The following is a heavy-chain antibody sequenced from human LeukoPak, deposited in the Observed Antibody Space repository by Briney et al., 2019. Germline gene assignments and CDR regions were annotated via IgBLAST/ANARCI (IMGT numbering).Heavy chain of an antibody. V-gene: IGHV3-30*03. Sequence: PGGSLRLSCAASGFTFSSYGMHCVRQAPGKGLECLPTISFDGTDNYCADAVTGRFTISRDNSKDTLYLQLDSLRTEDTALYSRARDSWYRCGHHCYSVDYWGQGTLVTVSS. CDR1: GFTFSSYG. CDR2: ISFDGTDN. CDR3: ARDSWYRCGHHCYSVDY. J-gene: IGHJ4*02. D-gene: IGHD2-21*02.